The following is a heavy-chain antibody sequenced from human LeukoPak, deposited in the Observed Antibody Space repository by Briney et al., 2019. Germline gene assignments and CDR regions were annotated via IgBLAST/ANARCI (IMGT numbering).Heavy chain of an antibody. J-gene: IGHJ4*02. D-gene: IGHD6-19*01. CDR3: AKDRSDWFFDF. CDR2: IYSDNT. V-gene: IGHV3-53*01. Sequence: GSLRLSCTVSGFTVSSNSMSWVRQAPGKGLEWVSFIYSDNTHYSDSVKGRFTISRDNAKNSLYLQMNSLRAEDTAVYFCAKDRSDWFFDFWGPGSLVIVSS. CDR1: GFTVSSNS.